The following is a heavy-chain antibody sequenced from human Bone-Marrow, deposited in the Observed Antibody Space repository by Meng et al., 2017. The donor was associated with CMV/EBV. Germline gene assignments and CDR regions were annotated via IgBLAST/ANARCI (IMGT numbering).Heavy chain of an antibody. V-gene: IGHV4-34*01. D-gene: IGHD3-3*01. CDR1: GGSFSGYY. CDR2: INHSGST. CDR3: ARMKFLEWLYDY. Sequence: SETLSLTCAVYGGSFSGYYWSWIRQPPGKGLEWIGEINHSGSTNYNPSLKSRVTISVDTSKNQFSLKLSSVTAADTAVYYCARMKFLEWLYDYWGQGTLVPVSS. J-gene: IGHJ4*02.